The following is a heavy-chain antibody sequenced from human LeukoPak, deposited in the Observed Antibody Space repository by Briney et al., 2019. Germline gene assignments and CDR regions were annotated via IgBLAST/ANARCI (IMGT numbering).Heavy chain of an antibody. V-gene: IGHV3-33*01. CDR3: ARAPPYCSGGACYFDY. J-gene: IGHJ4*02. D-gene: IGHD2-15*01. Sequence: GGSLRLSCAASGFSFSTYGMHWVRQAPGKGLEWVAVIWYDGNNKYYADSVKGRFTISRDNSKNTLFLQMNSLRAEDSAIYYCARAPPYCSGGACYFDYWGQGTLVTVSS. CDR1: GFSFSTYG. CDR2: IWYDGNNK.